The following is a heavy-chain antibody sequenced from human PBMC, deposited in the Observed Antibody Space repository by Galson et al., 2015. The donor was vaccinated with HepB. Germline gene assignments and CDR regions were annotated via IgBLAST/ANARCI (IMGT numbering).Heavy chain of an antibody. D-gene: IGHD3-16*01. CDR2: SWVGRSRSGPNRDLT. CDR1: GFIFSDYD. J-gene: IGHJ4*02. Sequence: SLRLSCAASGFIFSDYDIDWVRQAPGKGLEWLGRSWVGRSRSGPNRDLTEYAASVRDRVVLSRDDSKQSVYLQMNSLRIEDTAVYYCTRDYWGSYDYWGQGTLVTVSS. V-gene: IGHV3-72*01. CDR3: TRDYWGSYDY.